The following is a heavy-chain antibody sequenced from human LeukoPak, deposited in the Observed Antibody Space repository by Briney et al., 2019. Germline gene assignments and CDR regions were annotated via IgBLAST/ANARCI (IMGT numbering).Heavy chain of an antibody. Sequence: KASETLSLTCTVSGGSISGYYWSWIRQPPGKGLEWIGSIYYSGSTYYNPSLKSRVTISVDTSKNQFSLKLNSVTATDTAVYYCARHYGPWGQGTLVTVSS. CDR3: ARHYGP. CDR2: IYYSGST. V-gene: IGHV4-39*01. D-gene: IGHD3-10*01. J-gene: IGHJ4*02. CDR1: GGSISGYY.